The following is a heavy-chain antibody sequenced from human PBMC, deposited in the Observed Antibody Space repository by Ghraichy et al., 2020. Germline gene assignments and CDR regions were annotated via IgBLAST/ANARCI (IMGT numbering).Heavy chain of an antibody. Sequence: GGSLRLSCTASGFTVSNNYMSWVRQAPGKGLEWVSVLYSGAGPFYADSVKGRFTISRHNSRNTRYLQMNSLRPEDTAVYYCATIVAATNFDYWGQGTLVTVSS. CDR3: ATIVAATNFDY. J-gene: IGHJ4*02. D-gene: IGHD1-26*01. CDR1: GFTVSNNY. V-gene: IGHV3-53*04. CDR2: LYSGAGP.